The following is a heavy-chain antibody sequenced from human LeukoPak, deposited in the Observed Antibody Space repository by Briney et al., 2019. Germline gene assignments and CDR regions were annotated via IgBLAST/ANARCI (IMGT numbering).Heavy chain of an antibody. J-gene: IGHJ4*02. D-gene: IGHD2-2*01. CDR2: MNPNSGNT. Sequence: ASVKVSCKASGGTFSSYAISWVRQAPGQGLEWMGWMNPNSGNTGYAQKFQARVTMTSNTSISTAYMELSSLRSDDTAVSYCARGVPAAILPADYWGQGTLVTVSS. CDR3: ARGVPAAILPADY. CDR1: GGTFSSYA. V-gene: IGHV1-8*02.